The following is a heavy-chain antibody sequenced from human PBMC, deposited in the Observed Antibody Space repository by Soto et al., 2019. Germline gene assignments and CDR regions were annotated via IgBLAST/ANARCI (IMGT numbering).Heavy chain of an antibody. V-gene: IGHV1-2*04. CDR3: ARDTSEVPYYQNGMDV. Sequence: ASLKVSCKASGYTFTSYGISWVRQAPGQGLEWMGRINPKSGGTSTAQKFQGWVTMTRDRSISTVYMELTRLRGEDTALYYCARDTSEVPYYQNGMDVWDQGTTVTVSS. D-gene: IGHD2-2*01. CDR1: GYTFTSYG. CDR2: INPKSGGT. J-gene: IGHJ6*02.